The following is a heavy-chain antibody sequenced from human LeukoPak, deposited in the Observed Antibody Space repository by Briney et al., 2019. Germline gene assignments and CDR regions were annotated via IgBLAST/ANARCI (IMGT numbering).Heavy chain of an antibody. J-gene: IGHJ6*03. V-gene: IGHV4-4*07. Sequence: SETLSLTCTVSGGSISSYYWSWIRQPAGKGLEWIGRIYTSGSTNYNPSLKSRVTMSVDTSKSQFSLKLSSVTAADTAVYYCARAGPYCSSTSCSGYYYYMDVWGKGTTVTVSS. CDR3: ARAGPYCSSTSCSGYYYYMDV. D-gene: IGHD2-2*01. CDR2: IYTSGST. CDR1: GGSISSYY.